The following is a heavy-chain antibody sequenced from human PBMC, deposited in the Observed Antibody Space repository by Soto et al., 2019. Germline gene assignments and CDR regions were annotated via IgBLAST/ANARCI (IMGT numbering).Heavy chain of an antibody. CDR1: GFSVSDYA. CDR3: TKSRRSVLMVYGFGGMDV. CDR2: ISGSGDGT. D-gene: IGHD2-8*01. V-gene: IGHV3-23*01. Sequence: VGSLRLSCAASGFSVSDYAMSWVRQAPGKGLEWVSSISGSGDGTYYGDSVKGRFTLSRDTSQKTLYLQMNNLRGEDTAVYFCTKSRRSVLMVYGFGGMDVWGRGTTVTVSS. J-gene: IGHJ6*02.